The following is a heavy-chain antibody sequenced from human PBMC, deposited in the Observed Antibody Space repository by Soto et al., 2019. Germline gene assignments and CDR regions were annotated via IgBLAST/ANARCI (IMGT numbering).Heavy chain of an antibody. CDR1: GFTFNSYW. CDR2: INTDGSTT. J-gene: IGHJ4*02. D-gene: IGHD1-1*01. V-gene: IGHV3-74*01. CDR3: ARGNMSQSGLLAY. Sequence: LRLSCAASGFTFNSYWMHWVRQVPGKGLVWVSRINTDGSTTTYADSVKGRFTISRDNAKNTLFLQMNSLSAEDTALYYCARGNMSQSGLLAYWGQGTLVTVSS.